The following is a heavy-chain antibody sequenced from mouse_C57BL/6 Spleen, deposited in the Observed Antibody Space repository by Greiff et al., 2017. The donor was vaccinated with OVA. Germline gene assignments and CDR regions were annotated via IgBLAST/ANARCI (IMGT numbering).Heavy chain of an antibody. D-gene: IGHD1-1*02. Sequence: QVQLQQPGTELVKPGASVKLSCKASGYTFTSYWMHWVKQRPGQGLEWIGNINPSNGGTNYNEKFKSKATLTVDKSSSTAYMLLSSLTSEDSAVYYCARYSLYGQGAMDYWGQGTSVTVSS. CDR3: ARYSLYGQGAMDY. CDR1: GYTFTSYW. V-gene: IGHV1-53*01. CDR2: INPSNGGT. J-gene: IGHJ4*01.